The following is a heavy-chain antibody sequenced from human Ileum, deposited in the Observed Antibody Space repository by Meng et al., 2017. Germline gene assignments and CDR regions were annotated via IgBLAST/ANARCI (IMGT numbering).Heavy chain of an antibody. CDR3: ARAGGYGGPLLY. Sequence: SETLSLTCTVSGGSINSYYWTWIRQPPGKGLEWIGYIYYSGTTNYNPSLKSRVTISIDTSKNQFSLRLSSVTAADTAVYFCARAGGYGGPLLYWGQGTLVTVSS. CDR2: IYYSGTT. CDR1: GGSINSYY. D-gene: IGHD5-12*01. V-gene: IGHV4-59*01. J-gene: IGHJ4*02.